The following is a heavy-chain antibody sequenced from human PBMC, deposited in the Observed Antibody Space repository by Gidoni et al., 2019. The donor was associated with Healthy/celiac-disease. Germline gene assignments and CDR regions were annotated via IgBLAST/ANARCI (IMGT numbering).Heavy chain of an antibody. Sequence: GIIPIFGTANYAQKFQGRVTITADESTSTAYMELSSLRSEDTAVYYCARASGYRYYMDVWGKGTTVTVSS. CDR3: ARASGYRYYMDV. J-gene: IGHJ6*03. D-gene: IGHD3-22*01. V-gene: IGHV1-69*01. CDR2: IIPIFGTA.